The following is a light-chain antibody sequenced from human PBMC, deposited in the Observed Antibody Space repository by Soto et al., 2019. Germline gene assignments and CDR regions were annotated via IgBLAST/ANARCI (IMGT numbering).Light chain of an antibody. V-gene: IGLV2-14*01. CDR1: SSAVGSYNY. CDR2: EVS. CDR3: SSYTSSSTL. J-gene: IGLJ1*01. Sequence: QSALTQPASVSGSPGQSITISCPGTSSAVGSYNYVSWYQQHPGKAPKLMIYEVSDRPSGISSRFSGSKSGNTASLTISGLQTEDEADYYCSSYTSSSTLFGTGTKLTVL.